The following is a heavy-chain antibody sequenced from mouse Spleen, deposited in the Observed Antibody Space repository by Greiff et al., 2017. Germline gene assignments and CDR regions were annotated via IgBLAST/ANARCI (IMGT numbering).Heavy chain of an antibody. CDR3: ARHPPYYGNYGAMDY. CDR1: GFTFSSYA. CDR2: ISSGGGNT. J-gene: IGHJ4*01. D-gene: IGHD2-10*01. Sequence: EVHLVESGGGLVKLGGSLKLSCAASGFTFSSYAMSWVRQTPEKRLEWVATISSGGGNTYYPDSVKGRFTISRDKAKNTLYLQMSSLKSEDTAMYYCARHPPYYGNYGAMDYWGQGTSVTVSS. V-gene: IGHV5-9-3*01.